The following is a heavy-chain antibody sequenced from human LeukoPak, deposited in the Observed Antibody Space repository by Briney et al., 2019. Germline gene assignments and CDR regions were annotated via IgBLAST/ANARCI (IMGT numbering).Heavy chain of an antibody. V-gene: IGHV4-4*02. CDR2: IYHSGST. J-gene: IGHJ6*03. D-gene: IGHD5-12*01. Sequence: KTSGTLSLTCAVSGGSISSSNWWSWVRQPPGKGLEWIGEIYHSGSTNYNPSLKSRVTISVDTSKNQFSLNLSSVTAADTAVYYCARARRGYNGYDYAGYYYYYMDVWGKGTTVTVSS. CDR1: GGSISSSNW. CDR3: ARARRGYNGYDYAGYYYYYMDV.